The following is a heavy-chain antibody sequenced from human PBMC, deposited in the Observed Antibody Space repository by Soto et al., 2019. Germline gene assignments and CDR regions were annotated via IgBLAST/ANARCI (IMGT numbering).Heavy chain of an antibody. J-gene: IGHJ6*03. CDR3: ARHGYSSSWEDYYYYYMDV. V-gene: IGHV4-59*08. CDR1: GGSISSYY. Sequence: SETLSLNCTVSGGSISSYYWSWIRQPPGKGLEWIGYIYYSGSTNYNPSLKSRVTISVDTSKNQFSLKLSTVTAADTAVYYCARHGYSSSWEDYYYYYMDVWGKGTTVTVSS. CDR2: IYYSGST. D-gene: IGHD6-6*01.